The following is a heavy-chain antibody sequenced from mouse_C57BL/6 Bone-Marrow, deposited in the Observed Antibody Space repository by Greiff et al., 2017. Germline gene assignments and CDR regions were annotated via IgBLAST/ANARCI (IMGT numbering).Heavy chain of an antibody. CDR2: VFPYNGGT. CDR3: ARGYSNSFAY. D-gene: IGHD2-5*01. V-gene: IGHV1-36*01. Sequence: EVKLMESGPVLVKPGPSVKISCKASGFTFTDYYMHWVKQSHGKSLEWIGLVFPYNGGTSYNKKLKGKATLTVDTSSSPAYMERNSLTSEDSAVYYCARGYSNSFAYWGQGTLVTVSA. J-gene: IGHJ3*01. CDR1: GFTFTDYY.